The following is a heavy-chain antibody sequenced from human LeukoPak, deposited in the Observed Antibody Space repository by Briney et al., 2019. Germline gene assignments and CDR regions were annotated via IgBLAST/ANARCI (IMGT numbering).Heavy chain of an antibody. CDR2: IKQDETEK. J-gene: IGHJ4*02. CDR3: ARDGPNYYDSSGYYPLEIDY. V-gene: IGHV3-7*03. D-gene: IGHD3-22*01. CDR1: GFTFSNFW. Sequence: GGSLRLSCKASGFTFSNFWMGWVRQAPGKGLEWVANIKQDETEKFYLGSVKGRFTISRDNAKNSLYLQMNSLRVEDTALYYCARDGPNYYDSSGYYPLEIDYWGQGTLVTVSS.